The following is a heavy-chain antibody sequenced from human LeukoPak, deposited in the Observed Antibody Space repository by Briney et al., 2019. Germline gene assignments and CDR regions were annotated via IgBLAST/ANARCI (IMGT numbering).Heavy chain of an antibody. Sequence: GGSLRLSCAASGFTFSSYAMHWVRQAPGKGLEWVAVISYDGSNKYYADSVKGRFTISRDNSKNTLYLQMNSLRAVDTAVYYCAREKSGWGAFDIWGQGTMVTVSS. CDR2: ISYDGSNK. D-gene: IGHD6-19*01. CDR3: AREKSGWGAFDI. CDR1: GFTFSSYA. J-gene: IGHJ3*02. V-gene: IGHV3-30*04.